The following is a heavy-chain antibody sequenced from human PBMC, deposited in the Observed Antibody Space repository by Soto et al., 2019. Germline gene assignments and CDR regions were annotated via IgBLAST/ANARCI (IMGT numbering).Heavy chain of an antibody. V-gene: IGHV4-39*01. CDR3: ARRAEVYYYDSSGQGLVSGYFDY. CDR2: IYYSGST. J-gene: IGHJ4*02. D-gene: IGHD3-22*01. CDR1: GGSISSSSYY. Sequence: QLLESGPGLVQPTETLSLTCTVSGGSISSSSYYWGWIRQPPGKGLEWIGSIYYSGSTYYNPSLKSRVTISVDTSKNQFSLKLSSVTAADTAVYYCARRAEVYYYDSSGQGLVSGYFDYWGQGTLVTVSS.